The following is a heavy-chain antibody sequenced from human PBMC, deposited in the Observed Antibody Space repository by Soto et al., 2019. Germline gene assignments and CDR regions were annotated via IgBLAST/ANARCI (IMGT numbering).Heavy chain of an antibody. CDR2: TRNKANSYTT. CDR3: ARVGDTYQTRDNDY. J-gene: IGHJ4*02. V-gene: IGHV3-72*01. D-gene: IGHD3-16*01. CDR1: GFTFSDHY. Sequence: EVQLVESGGGLVQPGGSLRLSCAASGFTFSDHYMDWVRQAPGKGLEWVGRTRNKANSYTTEYAASVKGRFTISRDDSKNSLYLQMNSLKTEDTAVYYCARVGDTYQTRDNDYWGQGTLVTVSS.